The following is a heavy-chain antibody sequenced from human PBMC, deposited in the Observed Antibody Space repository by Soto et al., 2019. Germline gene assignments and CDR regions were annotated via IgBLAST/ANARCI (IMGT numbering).Heavy chain of an antibody. Sequence: QVQLMESGGGVVQPGGSLRLSCTASGFIYNDYGMNWVRQSPGKGLERVAVIWHDGSDEHYADSVKGRFTISRDNSKNMLYLQMNSLRAEDTAVYYCARVPMTRVTRWTWFDPWGQGTLVTVSS. J-gene: IGHJ5*02. CDR3: ARVPMTRVTRWTWFDP. V-gene: IGHV3-33*01. CDR1: GFIYNDYG. D-gene: IGHD4-17*01. CDR2: IWHDGSDE.